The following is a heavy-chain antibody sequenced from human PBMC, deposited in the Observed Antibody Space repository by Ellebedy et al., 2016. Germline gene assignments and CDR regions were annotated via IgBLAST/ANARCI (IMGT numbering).Heavy chain of an antibody. CDR3: ASRPNWYFDL. Sequence: SETLSLXXTVSGRSVRSSSYYWDWIRQPPGKGLEWIGSMYYRGSTNYNPSLKSRVTISVDTSKNQFSLKLTSVTAADTAVYYCASRPNWYFDLWGRGTLVTVSS. V-gene: IGHV4-39*01. CDR1: GRSVRSSSYY. CDR2: MYYRGST. J-gene: IGHJ2*01.